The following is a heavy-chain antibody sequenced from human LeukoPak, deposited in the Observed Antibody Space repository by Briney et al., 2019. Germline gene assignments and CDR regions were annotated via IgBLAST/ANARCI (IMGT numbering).Heavy chain of an antibody. D-gene: IGHD6-13*01. J-gene: IGHJ3*02. V-gene: IGHV4-34*01. CDR3: ARGVRSRRYGNAFDI. Sequence: PSETLSLTCAVYGGSFSGYYWSWIRQPPGKGLEWIGEINHSGSTNYNPSLKSRVTISVDTSKNQFSLKLSSVTAADTALYYCARGVRSRRYGNAFDIWGQGTMVAVSS. CDR1: GGSFSGYY. CDR2: INHSGST.